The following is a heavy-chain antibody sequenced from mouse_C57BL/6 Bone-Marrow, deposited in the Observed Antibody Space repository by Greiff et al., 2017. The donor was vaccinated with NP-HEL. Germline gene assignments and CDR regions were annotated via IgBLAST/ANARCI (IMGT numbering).Heavy chain of an antibody. Sequence: VHVKQSGPVLVKPGASVKMSCKASGYTFTDYYMNWVKQSHGKSLEWIGVINPYNGGTSYNQKFKGKATLTVDKSSSTAYMELNSLTSEDSAVYYCARGGYDGAYWGQGTLVTVSA. V-gene: IGHV1-19*01. D-gene: IGHD2-2*01. CDR2: INPYNGGT. CDR1: GYTFTDYY. CDR3: ARGGYDGAY. J-gene: IGHJ3*01.